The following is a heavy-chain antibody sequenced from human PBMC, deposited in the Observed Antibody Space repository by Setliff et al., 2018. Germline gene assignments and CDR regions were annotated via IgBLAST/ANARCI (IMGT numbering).Heavy chain of an antibody. CDR2: IYHSGYT. D-gene: IGHD3-22*01. Sequence: LSLTCTVSGGSISPYYWSWIRQPPGKGLEWIGYIYHSGYTSYNPSLKSRVTLSVDTSKNKLSLRLTSVTAADTALYYCARGLHDTGGDYYVGAFDMWGLGTKVTVSS. V-gene: IGHV4-59*01. CDR1: GGSISPYY. J-gene: IGHJ3*02. CDR3: ARGLHDTGGDYYVGAFDM.